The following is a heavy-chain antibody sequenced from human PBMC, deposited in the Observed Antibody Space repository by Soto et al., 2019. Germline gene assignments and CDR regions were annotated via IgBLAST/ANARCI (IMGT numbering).Heavy chain of an antibody. CDR2: IWYDGSNK. CDR3: ARVTEYSSSWYGSFFFLLAPNDY. CDR1: GFTFSDFD. V-gene: IGHV3-33*08. Sequence: GGSLRLSCAASGFTFSDFDMSWIRQAPGKGLEWMADIWYDGSNKYYADSVKGRFTISRDNSKNTLYLQMNSLRAEDTAVYYCARVTEYSSSWYGSFFFLLAPNDYWGQGTLVTVSS. J-gene: IGHJ4*02. D-gene: IGHD6-13*01.